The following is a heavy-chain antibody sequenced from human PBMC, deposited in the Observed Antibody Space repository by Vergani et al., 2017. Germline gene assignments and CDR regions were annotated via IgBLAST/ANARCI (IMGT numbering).Heavy chain of an antibody. CDR1: GFTFDDYA. CDR3: AKGAYGSGGVGYYYDMDV. V-gene: IGHV3-43D*03. CDR2: ISWDGGST. D-gene: IGHD3-10*01. Sequence: EVQLVESGGVVVQPGGSLRLSCAASGFTFDDYAMHWVRQAPGKGLEWVSLISWDGGSTYYADSVKGRFTISRDNSKNSLYLQMNSLRAEDTALYYCAKGAYGSGGVGYYYDMDVWGKGTTVTVSS. J-gene: IGHJ6*03.